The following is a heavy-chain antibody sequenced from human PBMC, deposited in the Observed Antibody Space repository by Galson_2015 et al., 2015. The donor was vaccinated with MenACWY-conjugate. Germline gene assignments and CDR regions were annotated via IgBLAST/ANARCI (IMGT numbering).Heavy chain of an antibody. J-gene: IGHJ4*02. CDR2: INSDGSST. D-gene: IGHD2-2*01. V-gene: IGHV3-74*01. CDR1: GFTFSSYW. Sequence: GSLRLSCAASGFTFSSYWMHWVRQAPGKGLVWVSLINSDGSSTSYADSVKGRFTISRDNAKNTLYLQMNSLRAEDTAVYYCAVYCSSTRCYGASGGYWGQGTLVTVSS. CDR3: AVYCSSTRCYGASGGY.